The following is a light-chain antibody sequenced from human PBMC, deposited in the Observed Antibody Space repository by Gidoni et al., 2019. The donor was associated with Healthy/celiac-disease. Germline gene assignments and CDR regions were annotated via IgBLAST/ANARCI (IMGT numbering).Light chain of an antibody. Sequence: SYVLTHPPSVSVAPGKTARITCGGNNIGSKSVHWYQQKPGQAPVLVVYDDSDRPPGIPARFSGSNSGNTATLTISRVEDGDEADYYCQVWDSSSDHVVFGGGTKLTVL. CDR3: QVWDSSSDHVV. V-gene: IGLV3-21*03. CDR2: DDS. J-gene: IGLJ2*01. CDR1: NIGSKS.